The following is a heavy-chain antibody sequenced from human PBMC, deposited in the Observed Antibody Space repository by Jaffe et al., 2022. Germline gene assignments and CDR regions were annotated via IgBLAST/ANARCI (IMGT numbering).Heavy chain of an antibody. J-gene: IGHJ5*02. CDR3: ARSGYGSGSMGWFDP. CDR2: IYHSGST. D-gene: IGHD3-10*01. V-gene: IGHV4-38-2*01. CDR1: GYSISSGYY. Sequence: QVQLQESGPGLVKPSETLSLTCAVSGYSISSGYYWGWIRQPPGKGLEWIGSIYHSGSTYYNPSLKSRVTISVDTSKNQFSLKLSSVTAADTAVYYCARSGYGSGSMGWFDPWGQGTLVTVSS.